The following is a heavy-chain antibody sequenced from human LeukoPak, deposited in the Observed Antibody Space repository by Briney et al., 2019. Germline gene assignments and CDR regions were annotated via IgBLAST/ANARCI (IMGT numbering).Heavy chain of an antibody. V-gene: IGHV4-34*01. CDR3: ARVHGHNLGTLDY. CDR2: INPGGST. CDR1: GGSFSDDY. Sequence: SETLSLTCTVYGGSFSDDYWSWVRQPPGGGLQWIGEINPGGSTNKNPSLQSRLIMSVDTSKNQFSLNLTSVTAADTAVYYCARVHGHNLGTLDYWGQGILVTVTS. J-gene: IGHJ4*02. D-gene: IGHD5-24*01.